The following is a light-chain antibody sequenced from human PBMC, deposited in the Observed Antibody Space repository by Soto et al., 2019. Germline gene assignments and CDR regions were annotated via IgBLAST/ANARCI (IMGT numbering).Light chain of an antibody. J-gene: IGKJ4*01. CDR3: QQLNSYPLT. CDR2: TAS. Sequence: DIQLTQSPSFLSASVGDRVTITCRASQGISSYLAWYDQKPGKAPKLLIYTASTLQSAVPSRFSSSGSGTEFTLTISSLQPEDFATYYCQQLNSYPLTFGGGTKVDIK. V-gene: IGKV1-9*01. CDR1: QGISSY.